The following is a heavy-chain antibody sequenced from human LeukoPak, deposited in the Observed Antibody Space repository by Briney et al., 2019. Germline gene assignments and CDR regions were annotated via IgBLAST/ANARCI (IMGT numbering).Heavy chain of an antibody. CDR3: ARDDSEFDY. J-gene: IGHJ4*02. Sequence: GGSLRLSCAASGFSLSSYWMSWVRQAPGKGLEWVANIKHDGSDKYYVDSVKGRFTISRDNAKNSVYLQMNSLRAEGTAVYYCARDDSEFDYWGQGTLVTVSS. CDR2: IKHDGSDK. V-gene: IGHV3-7*01. CDR1: GFSLSSYW. D-gene: IGHD2-21*02.